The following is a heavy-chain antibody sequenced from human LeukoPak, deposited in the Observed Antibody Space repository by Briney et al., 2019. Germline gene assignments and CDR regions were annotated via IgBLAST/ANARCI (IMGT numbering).Heavy chain of an antibody. Sequence: GGSLRLSCAAAGFTFSSYAMSWVRQAPGKGLEWVSAISGSGGSTYYADSVKGRFTISRDNSTNTLYLQMNSLRAEDTAVYYCAKAHHSIYDSSGYYYFDAFDIWGQGTMVTVSS. V-gene: IGHV3-23*01. CDR1: GFTFSSYA. D-gene: IGHD3-22*01. CDR3: AKAHHSIYDSSGYYYFDAFDI. CDR2: ISGSGGST. J-gene: IGHJ3*02.